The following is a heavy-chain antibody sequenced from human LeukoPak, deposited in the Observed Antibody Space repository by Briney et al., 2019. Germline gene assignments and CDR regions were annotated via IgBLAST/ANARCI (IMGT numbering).Heavy chain of an antibody. Sequence: PSETLSLTCTVSGGSISSYYWSWIRQPPGKGLEWIGYIYYSGSTNYNPSLKSRVTISVDTSKNQFSLKLSSVTAADTAVYYCARVRDGYNWRGAFDIWGQGTMVTVSS. D-gene: IGHD5-24*01. CDR1: GGSISSYY. CDR3: ARVRDGYNWRGAFDI. J-gene: IGHJ3*02. V-gene: IGHV4-59*12. CDR2: IYYSGST.